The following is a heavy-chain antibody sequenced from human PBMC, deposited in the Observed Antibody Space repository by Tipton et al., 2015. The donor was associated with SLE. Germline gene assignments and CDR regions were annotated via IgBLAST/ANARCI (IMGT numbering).Heavy chain of an antibody. CDR3: VRTGGAFDI. D-gene: IGHD1-26*01. Sequence: SLTCTVSGGSISSSSYYWGWIRQPPGKGLEWIGSIYYSGSTYYNPSLKSRVTISVDTSKNQFSLKLSSVTAADTAVYYCVRTGGAFDIWGQGTMVTVSS. CDR1: GGSISSSSYY. J-gene: IGHJ3*02. CDR2: IYYSGST. V-gene: IGHV4-39*01.